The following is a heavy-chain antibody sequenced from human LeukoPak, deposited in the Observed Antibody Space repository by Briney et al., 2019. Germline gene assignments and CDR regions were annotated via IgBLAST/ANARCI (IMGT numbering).Heavy chain of an antibody. J-gene: IGHJ4*02. CDR1: GYTFTSYG. CDR3: ARNKSVIAAADAFDY. V-gene: IGHV1-18*01. D-gene: IGHD6-13*01. CDR2: ISAYNGNT. Sequence: ASVKVSCKASGYTFTSYGISWVRQAPGQGLEWMGWISAYNGNTNYAQKLQGRVTMTTDTSTSTAYMEPSSPRSEDPALYFCARNKSVIAAADAFDYWGQGTLVTVSS.